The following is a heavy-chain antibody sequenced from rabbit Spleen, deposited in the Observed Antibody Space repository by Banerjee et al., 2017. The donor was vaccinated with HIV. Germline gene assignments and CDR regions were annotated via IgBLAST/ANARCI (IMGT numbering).Heavy chain of an antibody. CDR3: ARGRAGTAYLFYFDL. D-gene: IGHD4-2*01. J-gene: IGHJ4*01. V-gene: IGHV1S45*01. Sequence: QEQLEESGGDLVKPEGSLTLTCTASGFSFSSSYWICWVRQAPGKGLEWIACIDGGSSGTTYYANWAKGRFTISKASSTTVTLQMTSLTAADTATYFCARGRAGTAYLFYFDLWGPGTLVTVS. CDR1: GFSFSSSYW. CDR2: IDGGSSGTT.